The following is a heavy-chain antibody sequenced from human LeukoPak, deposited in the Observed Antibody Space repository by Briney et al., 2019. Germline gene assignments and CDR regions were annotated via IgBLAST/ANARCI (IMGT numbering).Heavy chain of an antibody. CDR2: IWYDGSNK. V-gene: IGHV3-33*06. Sequence: PGRSLRLSCAASGFTFSSYGMHWVRQAPGKGLDWVAVIWYDGSNKYYADSVKGRFTISRDNSKNTLYLQMNSLRAEDTAVYYCAKETYDFWSGYYFDYWGQGTLVTVSS. D-gene: IGHD3-3*01. J-gene: IGHJ4*02. CDR3: AKETYDFWSGYYFDY. CDR1: GFTFSSYG.